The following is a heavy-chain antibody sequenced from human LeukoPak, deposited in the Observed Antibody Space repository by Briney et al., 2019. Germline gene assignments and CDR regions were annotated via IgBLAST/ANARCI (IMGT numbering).Heavy chain of an antibody. D-gene: IGHD6-13*01. Sequence: SVKVSCKASGGTFSSYAISWVRQAPGQGLEWMGGIIPIFGTANYAQKFQGRVKIPADKSTSTAYMELCSLRSEDTAVYYCARVSSWFDGSDYWGQGTLVTVSS. J-gene: IGHJ4*02. CDR1: GGTFSSYA. V-gene: IGHV1-69*06. CDR2: IIPIFGTA. CDR3: ARVSSWFDGSDY.